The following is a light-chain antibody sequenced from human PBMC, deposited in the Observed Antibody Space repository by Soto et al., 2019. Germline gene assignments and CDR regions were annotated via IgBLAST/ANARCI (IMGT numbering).Light chain of an antibody. CDR1: QTVGRNY. CDR3: QQYVNSPIT. CDR2: DAS. V-gene: IGKV3-20*01. J-gene: IGKJ5*01. Sequence: EIVLTQSPGSLSLFPGERATLSCRASQTVGRNYLAWFPQKPGQAPRLLIYDASTRATGIPDKFGGSGSGTDFNLTISRLEPEDVAVYDCQQYVNSPITFVQGTRLEIK.